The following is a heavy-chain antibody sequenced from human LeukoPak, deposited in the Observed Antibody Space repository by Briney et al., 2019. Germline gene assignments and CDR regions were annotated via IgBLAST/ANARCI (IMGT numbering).Heavy chain of an antibody. Sequence: SETLSLTCGVYGGSFSGYYWSWLRQPPGKGLEWIGEINHSGSTNYNSSLKSRVTISVDTSKNQFSLKLSSVTAADTAVYYCARSREYYDILTGYSAEDAFDIWGQGTMVTVSS. J-gene: IGHJ3*02. CDR3: ARSREYYDILTGYSAEDAFDI. V-gene: IGHV4-34*01. D-gene: IGHD3-9*01. CDR1: GGSFSGYY. CDR2: INHSGST.